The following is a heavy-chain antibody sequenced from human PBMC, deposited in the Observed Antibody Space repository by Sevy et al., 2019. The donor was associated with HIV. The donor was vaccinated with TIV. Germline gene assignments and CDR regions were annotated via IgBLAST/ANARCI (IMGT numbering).Heavy chain of an antibody. CDR2: ISSSSTI. D-gene: IGHD3-16*01. J-gene: IGHJ4*02. V-gene: IGHV3-48*02. CDR1: GFTFSSYS. Sequence: GGSLRLSCAASGFTFSSYSMNWVRQAPGKGLEWVSYISSSSTIYYADSVKGRFTISRDNAKNSLYLQMNSLRDEDTAVYYCARVYDRGSFDYWGQGTLVTVSS. CDR3: ARVYDRGSFDY.